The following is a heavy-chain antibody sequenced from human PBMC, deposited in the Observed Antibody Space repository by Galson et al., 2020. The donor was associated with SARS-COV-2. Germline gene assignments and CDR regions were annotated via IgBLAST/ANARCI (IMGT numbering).Heavy chain of an antibody. Sequence: NSGGSLRLSFAASAFPFSTYRMNWVRLAPGKELEWVSSISPSSSYTYSVDSVKGRFSISRDNHRNSLYLQMNSLRAEDTAVYYCARDEVRRGYNDGRVYYGMDVWCQGTTGTVS. V-gene: IGHV3-21*01. CDR2: ISPSSSYT. CDR1: AFPFSTYR. D-gene: IGHD5-18*01. J-gene: IGHJ6*02. CDR3: ARDEVRRGYNDGRVYYGMDV.